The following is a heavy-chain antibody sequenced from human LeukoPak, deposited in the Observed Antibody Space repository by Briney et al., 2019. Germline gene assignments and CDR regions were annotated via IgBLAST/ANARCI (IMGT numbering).Heavy chain of an antibody. V-gene: IGHV4-34*01. CDR3: ARFQWLVPYYFDY. CDR2: INHSGST. Sequence: TSETLSLTCAVYGGSFSGYYWSWIRQPPGKGLEWIGEINHSGSTNYNPSLKSRVTISVDTSKNQFSLKLSSVTAADTAVYYCARFQWLVPYYFDYWGQGTLVTVSS. J-gene: IGHJ4*02. CDR1: GGSFSGYY. D-gene: IGHD6-19*01.